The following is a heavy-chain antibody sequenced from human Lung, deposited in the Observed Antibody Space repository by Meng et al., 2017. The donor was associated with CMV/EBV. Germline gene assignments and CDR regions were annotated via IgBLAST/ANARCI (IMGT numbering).Heavy chain of an antibody. J-gene: IGHJ4*02. CDR2: ISRSDNTK. Sequence: GGSLRLSXAASGFTFSHYKMNWIRQAPGKGLEWVSYISRSDNTKDYADSVKGRFTISRDNAKNSLYLHMNSLRADDTAVYYCARSDSYGDFDSWGQGTLVTVSS. CDR3: ARSDSYGDFDS. V-gene: IGHV3-48*03. D-gene: IGHD5-18*01. CDR1: GFTFSHYK.